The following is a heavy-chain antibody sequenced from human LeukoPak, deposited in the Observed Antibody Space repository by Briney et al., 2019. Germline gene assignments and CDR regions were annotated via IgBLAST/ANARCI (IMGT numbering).Heavy chain of an antibody. V-gene: IGHV1-2*02. Sequence: ASVKVSCKASGYTFTGYYMHWVRQAPGQGLEWMGWINPHSGGTNYAPKFQGRVTMARDTSISTADMELSGLRPDDTAVYDCARNTVLGPDFLPVWTPYYYGMEAGAKGPRSPSP. CDR3: ARNTVLGPDFLPVWTPYYYGMEA. J-gene: IGHJ6*02. D-gene: IGHD3-9*01. CDR1: GYTFTGYY. CDR2: INPHSGGT.